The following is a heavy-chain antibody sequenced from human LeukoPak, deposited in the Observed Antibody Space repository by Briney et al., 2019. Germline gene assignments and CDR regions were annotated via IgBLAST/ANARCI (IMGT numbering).Heavy chain of an antibody. J-gene: IGHJ2*01. CDR2: LSYGGTNK. V-gene: IGHV3-30-3*01. D-gene: IGHD6-13*01. Sequence: GGSLRLSCAASGFTFSDYAMHWVRQAPGKGLEWVAVLSYGGTNKYYADSAKGRFTISRDNSKNTMFLQMNSLRAEDTAVYYCAKDSEIAAAGSYWYFDLWGRGTLVTVSS. CDR3: AKDSEIAAAGSYWYFDL. CDR1: GFTFSDYA.